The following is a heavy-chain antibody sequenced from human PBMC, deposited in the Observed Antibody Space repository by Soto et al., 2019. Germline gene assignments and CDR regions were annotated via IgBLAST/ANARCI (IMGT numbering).Heavy chain of an antibody. CDR2: IYYSGST. V-gene: IGHV4-31*03. CDR3: ARDRLIAADPKGHGMDV. CDR1: GGSISSGGYY. D-gene: IGHD6-13*01. Sequence: SETLSLTCTVSGGSISSGGYYWSWIRQHPGKGLEWIGYIYYSGSTYYNPSLKSRVTISVDTSKNQFSLKLSSVTAADTAVYYCARDRLIAADPKGHGMDVWGQGTTVTVSS. J-gene: IGHJ6*02.